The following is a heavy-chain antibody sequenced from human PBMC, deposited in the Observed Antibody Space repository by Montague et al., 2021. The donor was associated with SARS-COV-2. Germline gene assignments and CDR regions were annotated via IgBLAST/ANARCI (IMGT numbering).Heavy chain of an antibody. CDR2: INHGGST. D-gene: IGHD3-10*01. CDR3: ARLRDGVVPFPILGVGPYYSYYYMDV. Sequence: SETLSLTCAVHGTSFSGYYWNWIRQPPGKGLEWIGEINHGGSTKYSPSLKSRLTISADTSKNQFSLKLTSVAAADTAVYYCARLRDGVVPFPILGVGPYYSYYYMDVWGRGTTVTVS. V-gene: IGHV4-34*01. J-gene: IGHJ6*03. CDR1: GTSFSGYY.